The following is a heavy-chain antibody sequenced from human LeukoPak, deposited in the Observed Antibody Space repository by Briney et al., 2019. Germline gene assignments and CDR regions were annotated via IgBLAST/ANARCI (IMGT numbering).Heavy chain of an antibody. D-gene: IGHD5-12*01. CDR2: IYPHDSDT. Sequence: GESLRISCKVSGYSFPSYWIGWVRQMPGKGLEWMGIIYPHDSDTRYSPSSQGQVTISADKSISTAYLQWSSLKASDTAIYYCARQWRASFGYWGQGTLVTVSS. J-gene: IGHJ4*02. V-gene: IGHV5-51*01. CDR1: GYSFPSYW. CDR3: ARQWRASFGY.